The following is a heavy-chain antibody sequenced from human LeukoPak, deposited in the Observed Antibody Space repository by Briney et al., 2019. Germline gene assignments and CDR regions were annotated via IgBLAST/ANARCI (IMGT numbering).Heavy chain of an antibody. CDR2: INPSGTIT. D-gene: IGHD6-13*01. Sequence: GASVKVSCKASGITFTSYYIHWVRQAPGRGLEWMGKINPSGTITTYAPKYQGRVTVTKDTSTNTVYMELSSLRSDDTAVYYCALIAPPHNWGQGTLVTDSS. CDR1: GITFTSYY. J-gene: IGHJ4*02. V-gene: IGHV1-46*01. CDR3: ALIAPPHN.